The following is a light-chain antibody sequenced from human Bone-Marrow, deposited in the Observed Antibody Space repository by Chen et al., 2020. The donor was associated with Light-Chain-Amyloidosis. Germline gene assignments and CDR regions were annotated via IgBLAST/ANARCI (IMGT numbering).Light chain of an antibody. CDR2: AAS. J-gene: IGKJ3*01. CDR1: QGISSY. V-gene: IGKV1-8*01. Sequence: ATRMTQSPSSFSASTGDRVTITCRASQGISSYLAWYQQKPGKAPKLLIYAASTLQSGVPSRFSGSGSGTDFTLTISCLQSEDFATYYCQQYYSYPPGTFGPGTKVDIK. CDR3: QQYYSYPPGT.